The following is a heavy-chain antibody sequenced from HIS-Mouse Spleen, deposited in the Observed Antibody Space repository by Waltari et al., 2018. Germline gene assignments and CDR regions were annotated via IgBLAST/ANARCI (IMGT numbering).Heavy chain of an antibody. V-gene: IGHV3-43*01. Sequence: EVQLVESGGVVVQPGGSLRLSCAASGFTFDDYTMHWVRQAPGKGWGWVSLISWDGGSTYYADSVKGRFTISRDNSKNSLYLQMNSLRTEDTALYYCAKAKGLLMVYDYWGQGTLVTVSS. CDR3: AKAKGLLMVYDY. J-gene: IGHJ4*02. D-gene: IGHD2-8*01. CDR1: GFTFDDYT. CDR2: ISWDGGST.